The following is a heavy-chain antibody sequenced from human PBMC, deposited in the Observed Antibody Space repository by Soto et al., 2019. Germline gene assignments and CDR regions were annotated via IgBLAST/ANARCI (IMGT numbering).Heavy chain of an antibody. Sequence: EVHLLESGGGLVQPGGSLRLSCAASGFTFSSHAMSWVRQAPGKGLEWVSGIGHSDDDTYYVDSVKGQFTISRDNSKNTLYLQMHSLRAEDTAIYYCVKDWTGSTCPCMDVWGQGTTVTVS. V-gene: IGHV3-23*01. J-gene: IGHJ6*02. CDR3: VKDWTGSTCPCMDV. D-gene: IGHD6-13*01. CDR2: IGHSDDDT. CDR1: GFTFSSHA.